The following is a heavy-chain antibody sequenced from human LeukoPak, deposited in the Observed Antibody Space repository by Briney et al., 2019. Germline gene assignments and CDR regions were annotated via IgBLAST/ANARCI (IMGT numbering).Heavy chain of an antibody. Sequence: GGSLRLSCAASGFTFSSYGMHWVRQAPGKGLEWVAVISYDGSNKYYADSVKGRFTISRDNSKNTLYLQMNSLRAEDTAVYYCAKDQYSSGGRYYYYGMDVWGQGTTVTVSS. CDR2: ISYDGSNK. V-gene: IGHV3-30*18. CDR3: AKDQYSSGGRYYYYGMDV. D-gene: IGHD6-19*01. CDR1: GFTFSSYG. J-gene: IGHJ6*02.